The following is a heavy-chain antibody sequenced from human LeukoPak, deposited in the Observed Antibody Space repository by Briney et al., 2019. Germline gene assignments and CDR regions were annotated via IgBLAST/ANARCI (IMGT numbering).Heavy chain of an antibody. CDR3: ATGGTVGATRFDY. J-gene: IGHJ4*02. D-gene: IGHD1-26*01. CDR2: ISSNGGST. V-gene: IGHV3-64*01. Sequence: GGSLRLSCAASGFTFSSYAMHWVRQAPGKGLEYVSAISSNGGSTYYANSVKGRFTISRDNSKNTLYLQMGSLRAEDMAVYYCATGGTVGATRFDYLGQGTLVTVSS. CDR1: GFTFSSYA.